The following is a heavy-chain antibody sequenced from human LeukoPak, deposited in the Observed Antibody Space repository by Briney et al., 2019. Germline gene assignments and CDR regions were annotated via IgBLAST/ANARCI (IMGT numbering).Heavy chain of an antibody. CDR3: AVCIASQLWSADAFDI. J-gene: IGHJ3*02. Sequence: ASVKVSCKASGYTFTSYDINWVLQATGQGLEWMGWMNPNSGNTGYAQKFQGRVTITRNTSISTAYMELSSLRSEDTAVYYCAVCIASQLWSADAFDIWGQGTMVTVAS. CDR2: MNPNSGNT. CDR1: GYTFTSYD. D-gene: IGHD5-18*01. V-gene: IGHV1-8*03.